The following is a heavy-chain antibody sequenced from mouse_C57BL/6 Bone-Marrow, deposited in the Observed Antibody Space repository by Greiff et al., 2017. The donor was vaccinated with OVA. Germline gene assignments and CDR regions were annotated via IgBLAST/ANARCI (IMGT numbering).Heavy chain of an antibody. CDR2: ISYDGSN. J-gene: IGHJ4*01. D-gene: IGHD1-1*01. CDR3: ARGDYGSGAMDY. Sequence: ESGPGLVKPSQSLSLTCSVTGYSITSGYYWNWIRQFPGNKLEWMGYISYDGSNNYNPSLKNRISITRDTSKNQFFLKLNSVTTEDTATYYCARGDYGSGAMDYWGQGTSVTVSS. CDR1: GYSITSGYY. V-gene: IGHV3-6*01.